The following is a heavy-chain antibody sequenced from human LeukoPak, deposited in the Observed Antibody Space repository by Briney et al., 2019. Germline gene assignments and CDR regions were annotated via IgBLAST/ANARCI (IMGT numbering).Heavy chain of an antibody. CDR2: VSDSGGNT. CDR1: GFTFSGSA. J-gene: IGHJ6*02. CDR3: AKARSSSYYYGMDV. D-gene: IGHD6-13*01. Sequence: GGSLRLSCAASGFTFSGSAMSWVRQAPGKGLEWLSTVSDSGGNTYYADSVKGRFTFSRDNSKNTLYLQMNSLRAEDTAVYYCAKARSSSYYYGMDVWGQGTTVTVSS. V-gene: IGHV3-23*01.